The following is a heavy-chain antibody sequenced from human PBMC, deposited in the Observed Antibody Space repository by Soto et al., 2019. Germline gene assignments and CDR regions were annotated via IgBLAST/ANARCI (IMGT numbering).Heavy chain of an antibody. V-gene: IGHV1-18*01. Sequence: QVQLVQSGAEVKKPGASVKVSCKASGYTFTSYGISWVRQAPGQGLEWMGWISAYNGNTNYPQKLQGRVTMTTDTSTSTAYMELRSLRSDDTAVYYCARDSWGYYDSSGYSARVWDYWGQGTLVTVSS. CDR3: ARDSWGYYDSSGYSARVWDY. CDR2: ISAYNGNT. CDR1: GYTFTSYG. D-gene: IGHD3-22*01. J-gene: IGHJ4*02.